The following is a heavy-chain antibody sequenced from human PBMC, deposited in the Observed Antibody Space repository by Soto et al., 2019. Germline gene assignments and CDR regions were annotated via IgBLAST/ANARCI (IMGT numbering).Heavy chain of an antibody. CDR1: GFTFSSYG. Sequence: QVQLVESGGGVVQPGRSLRLSCAASGFTFSSYGMHWVRQAPGKGLEWVAVIWYDGSNKYYADSVKGRFTISRDNSKNTLYLQMNSLRAEDTAVYYCARGGSSSWYGPLGYWGQGTLVTVSS. V-gene: IGHV3-33*01. CDR2: IWYDGSNK. J-gene: IGHJ4*02. CDR3: ARGGSSSWYGPLGY. D-gene: IGHD6-13*01.